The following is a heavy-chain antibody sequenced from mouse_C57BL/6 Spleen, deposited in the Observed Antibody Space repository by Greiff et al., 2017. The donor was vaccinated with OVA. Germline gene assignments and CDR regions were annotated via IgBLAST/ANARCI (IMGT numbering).Heavy chain of an antibody. V-gene: IGHV7-3*01. CDR3: ARYGSNYAYFDY. CDR1: GFTFTDYY. CDR2: IRNKANGYTT. Sequence: EVKLVESGGGLVQPGGSLSLSCAASGFTFTDYYMSWVRQPPGKALEWLGFIRNKANGYTTEYSASVKGRFTISRDNSQSILYLQMNALRAEDSATYYCARYGSNYAYFDYWGQGTTLTVSS. D-gene: IGHD2-5*01. J-gene: IGHJ2*01.